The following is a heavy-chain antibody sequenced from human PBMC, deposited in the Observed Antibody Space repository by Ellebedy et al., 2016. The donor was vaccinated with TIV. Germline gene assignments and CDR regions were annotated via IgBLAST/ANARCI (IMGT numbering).Heavy chain of an antibody. Sequence: SVKVSCKASGGTFRSYAISWVRQAPGQGLEWMGGIIAIFGTANYAQKFQGRVTITADESTSTAYMELSSLRSEDTAVYYCARDIHYYVQYLQHWGQGTLVTVSS. CDR1: GGTFRSYA. V-gene: IGHV1-69*13. J-gene: IGHJ1*01. D-gene: IGHD3-10*02. CDR3: ARDIHYYVQYLQH. CDR2: IIAIFGTA.